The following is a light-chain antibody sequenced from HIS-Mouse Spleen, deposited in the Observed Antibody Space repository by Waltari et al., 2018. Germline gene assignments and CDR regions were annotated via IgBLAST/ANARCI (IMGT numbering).Light chain of an antibody. J-gene: IGLJ2*01. Sequence: QSALTQPRSVSGSPGQSVTISCTGTSSDVGGYNYVSWYQQHPGKAPKLMIYEVSKRPSGVPDRFSGSKSGNTASLTISGLQAEEEAEYYCCSYAGSYTFVVFGGGTKLTVL. V-gene: IGLV2-11*01. CDR2: EVS. CDR3: CSYAGSYTFVV. CDR1: SSDVGGYNY.